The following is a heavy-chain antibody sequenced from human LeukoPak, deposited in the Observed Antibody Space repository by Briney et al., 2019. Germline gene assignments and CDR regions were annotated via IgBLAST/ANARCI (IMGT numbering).Heavy chain of an antibody. CDR3: ASYRDEQWLFDY. CDR1: GFTFSSYE. CDR2: ISSSGSTI. Sequence: PGRSLRLSCAASGFTFSSYEMNWVRQAPGKGLEWVSYISSSGSTIYYADSVKGRFTISRDNAKNSLYLQMNSLRAEDTAVYYCASYRDEQWLFDYWGQGTLVTVSS. V-gene: IGHV3-48*03. D-gene: IGHD6-19*01. J-gene: IGHJ4*02.